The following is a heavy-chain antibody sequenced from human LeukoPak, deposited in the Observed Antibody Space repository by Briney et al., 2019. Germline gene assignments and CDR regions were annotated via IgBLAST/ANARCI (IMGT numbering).Heavy chain of an antibody. CDR1: GGTFSSYA. Sequence: SVKVSCKASGGTFSSYATSWVRQAPGQGLEWMGGIIPIFGTANYAQKFQGRVTITADKSTSTAYMELSSLRSEDTAVYYCARDKTTVSHWFDPWGQGTLVTVSS. V-gene: IGHV1-69*06. CDR3: ARDKTTVSHWFDP. J-gene: IGHJ5*02. CDR2: IIPIFGTA. D-gene: IGHD4-17*01.